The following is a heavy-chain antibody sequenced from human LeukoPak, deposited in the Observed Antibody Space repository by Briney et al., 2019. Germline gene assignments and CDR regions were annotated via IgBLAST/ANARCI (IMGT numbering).Heavy chain of an antibody. V-gene: IGHV4-38-2*01. CDR2: IYHSGST. Sequence: SETLSLTCAVSGYSISSGYYWGWIRQPPGKGLEWIGRIYHSGSTYYNPSLKSRVTISVDTSKNQFSLKLSSVTAADTAVYYCASRPLGYCSSTSCPGDYYMDVWGKGTTVTVSS. CDR1: GYSISSGYY. J-gene: IGHJ6*03. CDR3: ASRPLGYCSSTSCPGDYYMDV. D-gene: IGHD2-2*01.